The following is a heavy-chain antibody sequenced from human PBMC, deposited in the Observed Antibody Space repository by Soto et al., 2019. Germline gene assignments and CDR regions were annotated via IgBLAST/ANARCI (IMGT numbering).Heavy chain of an antibody. CDR2: VFFNGIT. V-gene: IGHV4-39*01. CDR1: GGSMRSTNYY. D-gene: IGHD4-17*01. J-gene: IGHJ4*02. CDR3: VRQVGDYYFDQ. Sequence: QLHLQESGPGLVKASETLSLTCTVSGGSMRSTNYYWGWIRQPPGKGLEWIGNVFFNGITFYKPSLESRVSISVDTSKSQFPLRLNSVTAADTAVYYCVRQVGDYYFDQWGQGTLVTVSS.